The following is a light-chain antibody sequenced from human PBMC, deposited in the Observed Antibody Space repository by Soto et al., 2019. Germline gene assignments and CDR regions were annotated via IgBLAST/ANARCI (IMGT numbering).Light chain of an antibody. J-gene: IGLJ2*01. CDR1: SSVVGGYNY. CDR3: CSYAGSYTLI. Sequence: QSVLTQPRSVSGCPGQSVTICCTGASSVVGGYNYVSWYQQHPGKAPKLMIYDISKRPSGVPDRFSGSKSGNTASLTISGLQAEDEAEYYCCSYAGSYTLIFGGGTKVTVL. V-gene: IGLV2-11*01. CDR2: DIS.